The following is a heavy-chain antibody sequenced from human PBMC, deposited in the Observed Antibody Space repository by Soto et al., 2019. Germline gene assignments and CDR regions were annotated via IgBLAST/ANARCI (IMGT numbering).Heavy chain of an antibody. Sequence: ASVKVSCKASGYTFTKYYIHWVRQAPEQGREWLGVLKPSRGSATYAQRFQGRVTMTSDTSTSTFYMELSRLRSEDTAVYYCAREGPITETTEDYYYSGMDVWGQGTTVTVSS. CDR2: LKPSRGSA. CDR1: GYTFTKYY. J-gene: IGHJ6*02. CDR3: AREGPITETTEDYYYSGMDV. V-gene: IGHV1-46*01. D-gene: IGHD1-7*01.